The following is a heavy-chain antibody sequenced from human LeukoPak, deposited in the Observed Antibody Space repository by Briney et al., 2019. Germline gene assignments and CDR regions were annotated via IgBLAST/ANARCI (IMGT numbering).Heavy chain of an antibody. CDR1: GFTFSNAY. CDR2: IKPKTDGETT. J-gene: IGHJ3*01. CDR3: ARDWYYAFDF. D-gene: IGHD2-21*02. V-gene: IGHV3-15*07. Sequence: GGSLRLSCAASGFTFSNAYMNWVRQAPGKGLEWVGRIKPKTDGETTEYAAPVKGRFSISRDDSKNTMYLQMNSLKAEDTAVYYCARDWYYAFDFWGQGTMVTVSS.